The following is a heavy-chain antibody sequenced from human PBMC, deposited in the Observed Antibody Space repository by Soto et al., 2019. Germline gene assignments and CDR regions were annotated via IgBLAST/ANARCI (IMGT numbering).Heavy chain of an antibody. J-gene: IGHJ4*02. V-gene: IGHV4-59*01. D-gene: IGHD3-10*01. CDR1: GASMSEYF. Sequence: SETLSLTCTVSGASMSEYFWSWIRQSPGKGLEWIGYIYYLGSTDYNPSLKSRVTISVDTSKRQFSLRLTSVAAADTAVYYCARDGYDGSGSPYPAFWGPGTQVTVSS. CDR2: IYYLGST. CDR3: ARDGYDGSGSPYPAF.